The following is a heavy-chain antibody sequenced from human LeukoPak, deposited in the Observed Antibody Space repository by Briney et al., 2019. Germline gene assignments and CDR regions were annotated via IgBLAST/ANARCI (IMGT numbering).Heavy chain of an antibody. D-gene: IGHD1-26*01. CDR3: ARATKWERNFDY. Sequence: SETLSLTCAVYVGTFSGYYWSWIRQPAGKGLEWIGRIYTSGSTNYNPSLKSRVTMSVDTSKNQFSLKLSSVTAADTAVYYCARATKWERNFDYWGQGTLVTVSS. J-gene: IGHJ4*02. CDR1: VGTFSGYY. CDR2: IYTSGST. V-gene: IGHV4-59*10.